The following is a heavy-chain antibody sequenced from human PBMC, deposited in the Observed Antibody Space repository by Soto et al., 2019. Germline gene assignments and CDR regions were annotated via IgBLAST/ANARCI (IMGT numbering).Heavy chain of an antibody. CDR1: GDSISSYNYY. D-gene: IGHD2-15*01. CDR2: IYYTGIT. J-gene: IGHJ4*02. V-gene: IGHV4-39*01. Sequence: QLQLQESGPGLVKPSETLSLTCTVSGDSISSYNYYWGWIREAPGKGLEWIGGIYYTGITDYNPSLKSRVTISVDTSKNLFSLRLHSVTAADRAVYYCARHREGCSGGRCYLRRFDSWGQGTLVTVSS. CDR3: ARHREGCSGGRCYLRRFDS.